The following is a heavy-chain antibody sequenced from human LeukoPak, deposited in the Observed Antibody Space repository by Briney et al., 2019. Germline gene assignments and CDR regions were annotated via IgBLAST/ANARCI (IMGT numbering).Heavy chain of an antibody. D-gene: IGHD3-10*01. CDR1: GFTFSSYA. CDR2: ISASGDRT. CDR3: AKNGEVLSWFDP. Sequence: GGSLRLSCEASGFTFSSYAMSWVRQAPGRGLEWVSAISASGDRTYYADSVKGRFTISRDNSKNTLYLQMNSLRAEDTAVYSCAKNGEVLSWFDPWGQGTLVTVSS. V-gene: IGHV3-23*01. J-gene: IGHJ5*02.